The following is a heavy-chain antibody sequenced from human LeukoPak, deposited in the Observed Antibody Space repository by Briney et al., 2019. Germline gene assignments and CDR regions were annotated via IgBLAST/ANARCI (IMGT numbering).Heavy chain of an antibody. J-gene: IGHJ6*03. CDR3: ARDSQYYYDSSGYYYDYYYYYMDV. CDR2: LSHSGSS. CDR1: GYSISSGYY. D-gene: IGHD3-22*01. V-gene: IGHV4-38-2*02. Sequence: SETLSLTCTVSGYSISSGYYWDWIRQPPGKGLEWIGTLSHSGSSYYNPSLKSRVTISVDTSKNQFSLNLSSVTAADTAVYYCARDSQYYYDSSGYYYDYYYYYMDVWGKGTTVTISS.